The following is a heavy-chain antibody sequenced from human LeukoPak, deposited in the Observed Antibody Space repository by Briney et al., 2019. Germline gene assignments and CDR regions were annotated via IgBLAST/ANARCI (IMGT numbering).Heavy chain of an antibody. D-gene: IGHD3-10*01. J-gene: IGHJ4*02. CDR1: GFSLSTSGVG. CDR2: IYWGDDK. CDR3: AHSQFLWFGAYFAY. Sequence: EPGPTLVNPPQTLTLTCTFSGFSLSTSGVGVGWIRQPPGKALEWLAVIYWGDDKYFSPSLKNRLTITKDTSKNQVVLSLTNLDPVDTATYYCAHSQFLWFGAYFAYWGQGTLVTVSS. V-gene: IGHV2-5*02.